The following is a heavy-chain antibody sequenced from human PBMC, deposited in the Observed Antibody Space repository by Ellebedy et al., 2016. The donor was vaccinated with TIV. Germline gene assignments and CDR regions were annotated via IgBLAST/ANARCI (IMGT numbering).Heavy chain of an antibody. Sequence: MPSETLSLTCTVSGGSISSYYWSWIRQPPGKGLEWIGYIYYSGSTNYNPSLKSRVTISVDTSKNQFSLKLSSVTAADTAVYYCARATAYCSSTSLKCRPSGYYYGMDVWGQGTTVTVSS. V-gene: IGHV4-59*01. D-gene: IGHD2-2*01. CDR2: IYYSGST. CDR1: GGSISSYY. J-gene: IGHJ6*02. CDR3: ARATAYCSSTSLKCRPSGYYYGMDV.